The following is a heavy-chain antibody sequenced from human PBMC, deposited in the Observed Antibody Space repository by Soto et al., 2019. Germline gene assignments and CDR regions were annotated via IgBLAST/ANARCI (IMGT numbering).Heavy chain of an antibody. V-gene: IGHV1-18*01. CDR1: GYSFTTSG. CDR2: ISTYNGNT. CDR3: AGRLYGDYDY. J-gene: IGHJ4*02. Sequence: QAQLVQSGAEVKEPGASVKVSCKASGYSFTTSGITWVRPAPGQGLEWMGGISTYNGNTNYAQKLQDRVTLTTNTSTSTAYMELRSLRSDDTAVYYCAGRLYGDYDYWGQGTLVTVSS. D-gene: IGHD4-17*01.